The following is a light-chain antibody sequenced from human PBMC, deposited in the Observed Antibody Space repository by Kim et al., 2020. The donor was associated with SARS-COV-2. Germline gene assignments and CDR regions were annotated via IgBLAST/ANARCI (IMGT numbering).Light chain of an antibody. CDR1: KLGDKY. Sequence: SYELTQPPSVSVSRGQTASITCSGDKLGDKYAYWYQQKPGQSPVVVIYQDNKRPSGIPERFSGSNSGNTATLTISGTQAMDEADYYCQAWDSRSYVVFGGGTQLTVL. CDR2: QDN. J-gene: IGLJ2*01. V-gene: IGLV3-1*01. CDR3: QAWDSRSYVV.